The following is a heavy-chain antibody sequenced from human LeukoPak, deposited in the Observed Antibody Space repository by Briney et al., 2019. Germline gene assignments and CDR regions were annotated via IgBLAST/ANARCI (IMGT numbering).Heavy chain of an antibody. Sequence: GGSLRLSCAASGFTFNSYAMSWVRQSPGKGLEWVAYIGGNGDITYYADSVNGRFTISRDNSKNTLYLQMNSLRAEDTAVYYCAKDHYVSGRYDAFDIWGQGTMVTVSS. CDR1: GFTFNSYA. D-gene: IGHD3-10*01. V-gene: IGHV3-23*01. CDR3: AKDHYVSGRYDAFDI. J-gene: IGHJ3*02. CDR2: IGGNGDIT.